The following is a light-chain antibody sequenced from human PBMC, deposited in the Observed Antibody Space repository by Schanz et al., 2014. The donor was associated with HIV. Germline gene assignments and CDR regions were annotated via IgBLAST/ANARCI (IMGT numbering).Light chain of an antibody. Sequence: QSVLTQPPSASGTPGQRVTISCSGSSSNIGSNTVNWYQQLPGMAPKLLIYSNDQRPSGVPDRFSGSKSGTSASLAISGLQSEDEADYYCSSYTTSSTRIFGTGTKLTVL. CDR3: SSYTTSSTRI. V-gene: IGLV1-44*01. CDR1: SSNIGSNT. J-gene: IGLJ1*01. CDR2: SND.